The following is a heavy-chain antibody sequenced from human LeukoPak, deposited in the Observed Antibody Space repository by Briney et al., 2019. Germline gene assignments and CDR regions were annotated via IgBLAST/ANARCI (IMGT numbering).Heavy chain of an antibody. CDR2: IYSGGST. CDR1: GFTFSSYA. J-gene: IGHJ4*02. CDR3: AREDVVGRPD. V-gene: IGHV3-53*01. D-gene: IGHD2-15*01. Sequence: PGGSLRLSCAASGFTFSSYAMSWVRQAPGKGLEWVSVIYSGGSTYYADSVKGRFTISRDNSKNTLYLQMNSLRAEDTAVYYCAREDVVGRPDWGQGTLVTVSS.